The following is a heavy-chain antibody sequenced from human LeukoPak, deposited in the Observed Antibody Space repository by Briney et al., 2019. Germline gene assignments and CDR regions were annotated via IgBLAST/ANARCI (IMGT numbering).Heavy chain of an antibody. CDR1: GFTFISYA. J-gene: IGHJ4*02. D-gene: IGHD1-26*01. CDR2: ISSSGGNT. CDR3: ARVGSGNYYKYFEH. Sequence: GGSLRLSCAPSGFTFISYAMNWVPQAPGKGLEWVSGISSSGGNTYYADSVKGRFTISRDNSKNTLHLQMNSLRAEDTAVYYCARVGSGNYYKYFEHWGQGTLVTVSS. V-gene: IGHV3-23*01.